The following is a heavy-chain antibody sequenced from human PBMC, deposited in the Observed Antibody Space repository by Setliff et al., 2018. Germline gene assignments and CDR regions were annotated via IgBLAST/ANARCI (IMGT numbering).Heavy chain of an antibody. D-gene: IGHD6-19*01. CDR3: ARDREAVAGIGGY. CDR1: GGTFSSYA. CDR2: IIPILGIA. Sequence: ASVKVSCKTSGGTFSSYAISWVRQAPGQGLEWMGGIIPILGIANYAQKFQGRVTITADESTSTAYMELSSLRSEDTAVYYCARDREAVAGIGGYWGQGTLVTVSS. V-gene: IGHV1-69*10. J-gene: IGHJ4*02.